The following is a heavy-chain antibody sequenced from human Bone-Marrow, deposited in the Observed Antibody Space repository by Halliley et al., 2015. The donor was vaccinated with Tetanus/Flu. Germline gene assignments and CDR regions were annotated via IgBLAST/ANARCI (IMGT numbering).Heavy chain of an antibody. J-gene: IGHJ4*02. CDR3: ATIDRSSITSPFGG. Sequence: WVANINQDGSEKYYVDSVKGRFTISRDNAKNSLYLQMDSLRAEDTAVYYCATIDRSSITSPFGGWGQGTLVTVSS. CDR2: INQDGSEK. V-gene: IGHV3-7*01. D-gene: IGHD2-2*01.